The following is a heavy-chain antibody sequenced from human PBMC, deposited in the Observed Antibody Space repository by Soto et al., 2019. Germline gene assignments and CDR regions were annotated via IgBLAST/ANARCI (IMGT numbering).Heavy chain of an antibody. CDR3: AKGGTFQP. J-gene: IGHJ1*01. CDR1: GFTFDDYA. CDR2: VSGSGDST. Sequence: GGSLRLSCAASGFTFDDYAINWVRQAPGKGLEWVSSVSGSGDSTYYADSVKGRFTISRDNSNNTLFLQMTSLRAEDTAVYYCAKGGTFQPWGQGTLVTVSS. V-gene: IGHV3-23*01.